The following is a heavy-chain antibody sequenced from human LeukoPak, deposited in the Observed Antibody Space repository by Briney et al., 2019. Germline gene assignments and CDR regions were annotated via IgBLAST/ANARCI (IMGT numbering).Heavy chain of an antibody. D-gene: IGHD1-26*01. CDR2: VNESGGT. CDR3: ARGQGATVPKVGKNWFDP. J-gene: IGHJ5*02. CDR1: VGSFSGYH. V-gene: IGHV4-34*01. Sequence: SETLSLTCAVYVGSFSGYHWNWIRQPPGKGPEWIGEVNESGGTNINPSLRSRVILSVDTSMNQFSLKLISVTAANTGVYYCARGQGATVPKVGKNWFDPWGHGTRVIVSP.